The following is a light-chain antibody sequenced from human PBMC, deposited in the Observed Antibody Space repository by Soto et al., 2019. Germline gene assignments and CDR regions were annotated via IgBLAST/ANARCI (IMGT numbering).Light chain of an antibody. Sequence: DIQMTQSPSTLSASVGDRVTITCRASQTISSWLAWYQQKPGKAPKLLIYDASSLESGVPSRFSGSGSGTEFTLTITSLQPDDFATYYCQQYNSYPWTCGQGTKGDIK. CDR2: DAS. CDR1: QTISSW. J-gene: IGKJ1*01. CDR3: QQYNSYPWT. V-gene: IGKV1-5*01.